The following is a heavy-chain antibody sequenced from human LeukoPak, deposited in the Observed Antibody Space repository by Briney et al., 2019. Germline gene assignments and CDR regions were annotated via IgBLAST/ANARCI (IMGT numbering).Heavy chain of an antibody. CDR1: GFTFSSYE. CDR3: AGNSGSSLDAFDI. V-gene: IGHV3-48*03. Sequence: GGSLRLSCAASGFTFSSYEMNWVRQAPGEGLEWVSYISSSGSTRYYPDSVKGRFTISRDNAKNSLYLQMSSLRAEDTAVYYCAGNSGSSLDAFDIWGQGTMVTVSS. CDR2: ISSSGSTR. J-gene: IGHJ3*02. D-gene: IGHD1-26*01.